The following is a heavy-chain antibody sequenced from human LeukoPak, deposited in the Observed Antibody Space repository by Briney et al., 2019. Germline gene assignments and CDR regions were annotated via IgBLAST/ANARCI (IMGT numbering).Heavy chain of an antibody. CDR2: IKQDGSEK. CDR3: ARDLTTMVRQGFDY. Sequence: GGSLRLSCAASGFTFSSYWMSWVRQAPGKGLEWVANIKQDGSEKYYVDSVKGRFTISRDNAKNSLYLQMNSLRAEDTAVYYCARDLTTMVRQGFDYWGQGTLVTVSS. D-gene: IGHD3-10*01. J-gene: IGHJ4*02. CDR1: GFTFSSYW. V-gene: IGHV3-7*01.